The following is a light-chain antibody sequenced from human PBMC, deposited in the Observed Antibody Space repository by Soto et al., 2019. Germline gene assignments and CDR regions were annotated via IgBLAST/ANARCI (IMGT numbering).Light chain of an antibody. CDR3: TSYTSSSTLCV. CDR1: SSDVGGYNY. J-gene: IGLJ1*01. Sequence: QSVLTQRASVSGSPGQSITISCTGTSSDVGGYNYVSWYQQHPGKAPKLMIYDVSNRPSGVSNRFSGSKSGNTASLTISGLQAEDDADYYCTSYTSSSTLCVFRTGTKVTVL. CDR2: DVS. V-gene: IGLV2-14*01.